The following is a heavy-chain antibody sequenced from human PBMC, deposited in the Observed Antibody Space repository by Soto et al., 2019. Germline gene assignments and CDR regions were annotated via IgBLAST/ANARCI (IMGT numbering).Heavy chain of an antibody. Sequence: PGGSLRLSCAASGFTCSDYYMSWIRQAPGKGLEWVSYISSSGSTIYYADSVKGRFTISRDNAKNSLYLQMNSLRAEDTAVYYCARVFYGSANYFDYWGQGTLVTVSS. CDR3: ARVFYGSANYFDY. J-gene: IGHJ4*02. CDR2: ISSSGSTI. V-gene: IGHV3-11*01. D-gene: IGHD1-26*01. CDR1: GFTCSDYY.